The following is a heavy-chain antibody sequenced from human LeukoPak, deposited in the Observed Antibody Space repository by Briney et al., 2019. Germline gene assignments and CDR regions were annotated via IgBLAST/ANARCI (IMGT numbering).Heavy chain of an antibody. CDR2: MNPNSGNT. V-gene: IGHV1-8*01. J-gene: IGHJ4*02. CDR1: GYTFTSYD. D-gene: IGHD4-23*01. Sequence: ASVKVSCKASGYTFTSYDINWVRQATGQGLEWMGWMNPNSGNTGYAQKFQGRVTMTRNTSISTAYMELSSLRSEDTAVYYCARGHPTDYGGKARPGYWGQGTLVTVSS. CDR3: ARGHPTDYGGKARPGY.